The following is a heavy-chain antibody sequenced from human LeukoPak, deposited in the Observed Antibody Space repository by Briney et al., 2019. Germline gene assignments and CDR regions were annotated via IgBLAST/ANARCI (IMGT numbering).Heavy chain of an antibody. CDR1: GYTFTGYY. CDR3: ARRGCSNTSCFHY. CDR2: INPNSGGT. D-gene: IGHD2-2*01. Sequence: GSSVKVSCKASGYTFTGYYMHWVRPAPGQGLAWMGWINPNSGGTNYAQKFQGRVTMTRDTSISTAYMELSRLRSDDTAVYYCARRGCSNTSCFHYWGQGTLVTVSS. J-gene: IGHJ4*02. V-gene: IGHV1-2*02.